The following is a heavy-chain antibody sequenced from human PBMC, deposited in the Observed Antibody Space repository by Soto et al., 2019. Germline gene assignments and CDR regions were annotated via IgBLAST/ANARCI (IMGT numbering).Heavy chain of an antibody. D-gene: IGHD3-16*02. Sequence: QVQLVQSGAEVRKPGSAVRVSCKASGGTFNMYAMNWVRQAPGQGLEWMAGIIPIFDTPRYSQQFQGRATITVDESTSTAYMELSSLRSEDTAIYYCARSIGSGGVIGGFDYWGQGTLVTVAS. CDR3: ARSIGSGGVIGGFDY. V-gene: IGHV1-69*01. CDR1: GGTFNMYA. J-gene: IGHJ4*02. CDR2: IIPIFDTP.